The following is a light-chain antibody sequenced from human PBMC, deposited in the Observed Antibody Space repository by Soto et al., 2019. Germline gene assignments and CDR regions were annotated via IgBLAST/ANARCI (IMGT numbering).Light chain of an antibody. CDR1: SSDIGTNV. CDR2: TNN. J-gene: IGLJ2*01. CDR3: ATWDDSLNVVV. Sequence: QSVLTQPPSASGTPGQRVTISCSGSSSDIGTNVVNWYQQLPGTAPKLVIYTNNQRPSGVPDRFSGSKSGTSASLAISGLQSEDEADYYCATWDDSLNVVVFGGGTKVTVL. V-gene: IGLV1-44*01.